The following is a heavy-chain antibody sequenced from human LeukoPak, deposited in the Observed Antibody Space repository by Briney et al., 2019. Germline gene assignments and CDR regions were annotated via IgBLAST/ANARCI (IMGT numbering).Heavy chain of an antibody. Sequence: GASVKVSCKASGGTFSSYAISWVRQAPGQGLEWMGGIIPIFGTANYAQKFQGRVTITADRSTSTAYMELTSLRSDDTAVYYCARASNIMTTGGHDAFDIWGQGTMVTVSS. CDR2: IIPIFGTA. V-gene: IGHV1-69*06. D-gene: IGHD4-17*01. CDR3: ARASNIMTTGGHDAFDI. CDR1: GGTFSSYA. J-gene: IGHJ3*02.